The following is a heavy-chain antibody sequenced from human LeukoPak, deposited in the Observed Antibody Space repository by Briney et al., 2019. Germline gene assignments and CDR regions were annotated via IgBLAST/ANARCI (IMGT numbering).Heavy chain of an antibody. Sequence: SETLSLTCAVSRGSISSYYWSWIRQSPGKGLEWIGSIYYSGSTYYNPSLKSRVTISVDTSKNQFSLKLSSVTAADTAVYYCARQTYDHVWGSYRYNPYYFDYWGQGTLVTVSS. V-gene: IGHV4-59*05. CDR3: ARQTYDHVWGSYRYNPYYFDY. D-gene: IGHD3-16*02. CDR2: IYYSGST. CDR1: RGSISSYY. J-gene: IGHJ4*02.